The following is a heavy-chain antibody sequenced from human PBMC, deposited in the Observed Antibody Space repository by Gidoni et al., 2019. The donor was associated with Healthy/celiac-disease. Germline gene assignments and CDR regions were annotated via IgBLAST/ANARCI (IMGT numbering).Heavy chain of an antibody. CDR1: GFPFSSYA. D-gene: IGHD1-26*01. J-gene: IGHJ6*02. V-gene: IGHV3-23*01. CDR3: AKSTYSGSSGGMDV. Sequence: EVQLLESGGGLVQPGGSLRLSCAASGFPFSSYAMSWVRQAPGKGLEWVSAISGSGGSTYYADSVKGRFTISRDNSKNTLYLQMNSLRAEDTAVYYCAKSTYSGSSGGMDVWGQGTTVTVSS. CDR2: ISGSGGST.